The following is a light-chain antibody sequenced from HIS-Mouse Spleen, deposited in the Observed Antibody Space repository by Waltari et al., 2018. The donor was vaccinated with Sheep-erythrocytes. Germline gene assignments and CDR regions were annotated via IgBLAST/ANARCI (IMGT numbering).Light chain of an antibody. CDR3: QAWDSSTAWV. CDR2: QDS. Sequence: LTQPRSVSGSPGQSVTISCTADHLVDKSACWYQQKPGQSPVLVIYQDSKRPSGIPERFSGSNSGNTATLTISGTQAMDEADYYCQAWDSSTAWVFGGGTKLTVL. V-gene: IGLV3-1*01. CDR1: HLVDKS. J-gene: IGLJ3*02.